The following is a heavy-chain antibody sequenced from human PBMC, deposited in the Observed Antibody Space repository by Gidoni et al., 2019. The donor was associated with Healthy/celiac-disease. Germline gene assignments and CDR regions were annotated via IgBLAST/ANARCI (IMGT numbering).Heavy chain of an antibody. CDR2: ISAYTGNT. CDR1: GYTFTSYG. J-gene: IGHJ3*02. Sequence: VQLVQSGAEVKTPGASVKVSCKASGYTFTSYGISWLRQAPGQGLDWMGWISAYTGNTNYEQKLQGRVTMTTDTSTSTAYMELRSLRSDDTAVYYCAREAVVVDYYDSSGHTPVAFDIWGQGTMVTVSS. V-gene: IGHV1-18*04. D-gene: IGHD3-22*01. CDR3: AREAVVVDYYDSSGHTPVAFDI.